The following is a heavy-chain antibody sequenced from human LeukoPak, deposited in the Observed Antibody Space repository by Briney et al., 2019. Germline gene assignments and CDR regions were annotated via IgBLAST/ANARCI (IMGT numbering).Heavy chain of an antibody. D-gene: IGHD5-18*01. V-gene: IGHV3-64*01. CDR2: ISSNGGST. CDR1: GFTFSSYA. J-gene: IGHJ4*02. Sequence: GGSLRLSCAASGFTFSSYAMHWVRQAPGKGLEYVSAISSNGGSTYYANSVKGRFTISRDNSKNTLYLQMGSLRAEDMAVYYCARGSSYGYNYWGQGTLVTDSS. CDR3: ARGSSYGYNY.